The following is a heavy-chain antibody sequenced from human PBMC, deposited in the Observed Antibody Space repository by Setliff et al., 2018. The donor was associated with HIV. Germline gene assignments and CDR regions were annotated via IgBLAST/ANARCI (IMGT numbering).Heavy chain of an antibody. Sequence: SETLSLTCTVSGGSISSGGYYWSWIRQHPGKGLEWIGYISYSGSTCYNPSLKSRVTISVDSSKSQFSLNLSSVTVADTAVYYCATVVPAAHFDYWGQGTLVTVSS. CDR3: ATVVPAAHFDY. D-gene: IGHD2-2*01. V-gene: IGHV4-31*03. CDR2: ISYSGST. J-gene: IGHJ4*02. CDR1: GGSISSGGYY.